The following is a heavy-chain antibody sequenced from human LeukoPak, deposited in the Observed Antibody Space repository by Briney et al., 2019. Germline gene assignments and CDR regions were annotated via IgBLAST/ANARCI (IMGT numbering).Heavy chain of an antibody. V-gene: IGHV4-34*01. D-gene: IGHD3-22*01. CDR1: GGSFSGYY. CDR3: ARGSDLYYYDSSGQYDY. Sequence: SETLSLTCAVYGGSFSGYYWSWIRQSPGKGLEWIGEINHSGSTNYNPSLKSRVTISVDTSKNQFSLKLSSVTAADTAVYYCARGSDLYYYDSSGQYDYWGQGTLVTVSS. J-gene: IGHJ4*02. CDR2: INHSGST.